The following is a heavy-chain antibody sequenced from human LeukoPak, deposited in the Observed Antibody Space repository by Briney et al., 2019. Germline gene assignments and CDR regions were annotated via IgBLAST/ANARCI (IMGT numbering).Heavy chain of an antibody. J-gene: IGHJ1*01. CDR3: ARSALDIVVVVAATPYFQH. V-gene: IGHV1-8*03. CDR1: GYTFTSYD. D-gene: IGHD2-15*01. Sequence: ASVKVSCKASGYTFTSYDINWVRQATGQGLEWMGWMNPNSGNTGYAQKFQGRVTITRNTSISTAYMELSSLRSEDTAVYYCARSALDIVVVVAATPYFQHWGQGTLVTVSS. CDR2: MNPNSGNT.